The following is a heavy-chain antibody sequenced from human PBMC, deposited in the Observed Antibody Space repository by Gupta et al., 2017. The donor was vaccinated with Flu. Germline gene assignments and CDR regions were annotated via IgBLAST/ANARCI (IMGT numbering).Heavy chain of an antibody. V-gene: IGHV4-4*07. J-gene: IGHJ6*02. CDR1: GASITNFY. Sequence: QVQLQESGPGLVRPSETLSLTCTVSGASITNFYWNWIRQSAGKGLEWLGRIYTTDNINPNPSLRGRLTISLDSSRNQFSLKLTAVTAADAAVYYCARWGAVAGDYYYGMDVWGQGTTVTVSS. CDR2: IYTTDNI. CDR3: ARWGAVAGDYYYGMDV. D-gene: IGHD6-19*01.